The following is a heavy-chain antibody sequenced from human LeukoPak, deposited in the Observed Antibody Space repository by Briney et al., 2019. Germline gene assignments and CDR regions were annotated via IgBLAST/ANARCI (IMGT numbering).Heavy chain of an antibody. D-gene: IGHD3-10*01. J-gene: IGHJ4*02. CDR3: ATPLAYYYGSGGGLDY. V-gene: IGHV1-24*01. CDR1: GYTLTELS. Sequence: GASVKVSCKVSGYTLTELSMQWVRQAPGKGLEWMGGFDPEDGETIYAQKFQGRVTMTEDTSTDTAYMELSSLRSEDTAVYYCATPLAYYYGSGGGLDYWGQGTLVTVSS. CDR2: FDPEDGET.